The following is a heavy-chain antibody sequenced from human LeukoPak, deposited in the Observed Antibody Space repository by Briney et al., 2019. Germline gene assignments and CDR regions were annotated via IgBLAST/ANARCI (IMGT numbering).Heavy chain of an antibody. CDR1: GYSTCRGFY. CDR2: IYQSGST. CDR3: ARIANDLLLNWVDS. D-gene: IGHD3-10*01. J-gene: IGHJ5*01. Sequence: SETLFLTCAVSGYSTCRGFYWGWIRQPPGRGLEWVGTIYQSGSTYYNPSLKSRVNISVDTSKNQFSLKVTTVTAADTAVYYCARIANDLLLNWVDSWGQGTLVTVSS. V-gene: IGHV4-38-2*01.